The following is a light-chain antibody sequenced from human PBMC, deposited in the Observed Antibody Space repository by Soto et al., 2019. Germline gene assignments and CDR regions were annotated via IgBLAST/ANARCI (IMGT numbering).Light chain of an antibody. V-gene: IGLV1-51*01. CDR2: DND. CDR1: GSNIGKSF. J-gene: IGLJ1*01. CDR3: GTWDRSLSVYV. Sequence: QSVLTQPPSASGTPGQRVTISCSGSGSNIGKSFVSWYQQLPATVPKLLIYDNDRRPSGIPDRFSGSKSGTSATLVITGLQTGDEADYYCGTWDRSLSVYVFGFGTKLTVL.